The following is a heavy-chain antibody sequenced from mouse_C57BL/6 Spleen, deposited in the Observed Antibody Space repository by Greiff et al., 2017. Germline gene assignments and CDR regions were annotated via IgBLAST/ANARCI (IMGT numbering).Heavy chain of an antibody. CDR1: GYTFTDYE. Sequence: VQLQESGAELVRPGASVTLSCKASGYTFTDYEMHWVKQTPVHGLEWIGAIDPETGGTAYNQKFKGKAILTADKSSSTAYMELRSLTSEDAAVYYYTRKGYYGSYYDAMDYWGQGTSVTVSS. CDR2: IDPETGGT. D-gene: IGHD2-2*01. V-gene: IGHV1-15*01. J-gene: IGHJ4*01. CDR3: TRKGYYGSYYDAMDY.